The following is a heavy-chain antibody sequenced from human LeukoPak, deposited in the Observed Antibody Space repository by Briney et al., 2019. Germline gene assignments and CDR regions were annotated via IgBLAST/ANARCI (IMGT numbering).Heavy chain of an antibody. CDR1: GYTFTDYY. CDR3: ARNYDSSCGGY. CDR2: INPNSGNT. V-gene: IGHV1-8*02. D-gene: IGHD3-22*01. J-gene: IGHJ4*02. Sequence: ASVKVSCKASGYTFTDYYMHWVRQAPGQGLEWMGWINPNSGNTGYAQKFQGRVTMTRNTSISTAYMELSSLRSEDTAVYYCARNYDSSCGGYWGQGTLVTVSS.